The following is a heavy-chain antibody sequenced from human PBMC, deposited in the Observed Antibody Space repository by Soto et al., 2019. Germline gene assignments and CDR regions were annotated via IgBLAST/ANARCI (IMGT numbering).Heavy chain of an antibody. CDR2: IWYDGSNK. CDR3: AKDIRITMIGDFDY. J-gene: IGHJ4*02. CDR1: GFTFSSYG. Sequence: GGSLRLSCAASGFTFSSYGMHWVRQAPGKGLEWVAVIWYDGSNKYYADSVKGRFTISRDNSKNTLYLQMNSLRAEDTAVYYCAKDIRITMIGDFDYWGKGTLVTVSS. V-gene: IGHV3-33*06. D-gene: IGHD3-22*01.